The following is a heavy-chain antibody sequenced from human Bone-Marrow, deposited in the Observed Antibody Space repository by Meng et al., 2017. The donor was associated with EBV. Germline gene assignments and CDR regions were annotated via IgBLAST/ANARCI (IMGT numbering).Heavy chain of an antibody. CDR2: IFYGGST. CDR3: AAGFRELVRSRDY. J-gene: IGHJ4*02. CDR1: GCSIRSSTW. V-gene: IGHV4-4*02. D-gene: IGHD3-10*01. Sequence: AQLQESVPRLVQPSGILFLTCVVSGCSIRSSTWWSWVRQPPGKGLEWIGEIFYGGSTNYSPSLESRVTISVDKSKNQFSLKLSSVTAADTAVYYCAAGFRELVRSRDYWGQGTLVTVSS.